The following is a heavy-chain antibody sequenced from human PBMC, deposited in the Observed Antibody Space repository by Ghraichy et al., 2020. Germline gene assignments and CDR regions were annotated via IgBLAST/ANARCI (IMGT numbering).Heavy chain of an antibody. CDR2: IYPTDSDT. CDR3: AVGSSGFLYFDY. Sequence: GESLNISCKGSGYSFANFWIAWVRQMPGKGLEWMGTIYPTDSDTTYSPSLQGQVTISVDTSISTAYLQWSSLKASDTALYYCAVGSSGFLYFDYWGQGTLVTVSS. J-gene: IGHJ4*02. D-gene: IGHD6-6*01. V-gene: IGHV5-51*01. CDR1: GYSFANFW.